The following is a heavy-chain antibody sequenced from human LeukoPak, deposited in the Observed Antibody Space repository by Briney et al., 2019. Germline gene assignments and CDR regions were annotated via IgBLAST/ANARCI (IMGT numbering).Heavy chain of an antibody. CDR2: IRYDGSNK. J-gene: IGHJ4*02. CDR3: AKDGTRGIRFGKIPHYFDY. Sequence: GGSLRLSCAASGFTFSSYGTHWVRQAPGKGLEWVAFIRYDGSNKYSADSVKGRFTISRDSSKNTLYLQMNSLRVDDTAVYYCAKDGTRGIRFGKIPHYFDYWGQGTLVTVSS. V-gene: IGHV3-30*02. CDR1: GFTFSSYG. D-gene: IGHD3-10*01.